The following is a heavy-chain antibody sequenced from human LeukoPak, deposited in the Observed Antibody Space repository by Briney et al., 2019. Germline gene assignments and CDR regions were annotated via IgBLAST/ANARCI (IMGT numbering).Heavy chain of an antibody. Sequence: SQTLSLTRAVYAYPLTNHYWIWIRQPPGNGLEWIGEINHSVGTNYNPSLKSRVTMSVDTSKNQFSLKLSSVTAADTAVYYCARHAGGIAAAGTRPLDYWGQGTLVTVSS. CDR1: AYPLTNHY. CDR3: ARHAGGIAAAGTRPLDY. J-gene: IGHJ4*02. V-gene: IGHV4-34*01. CDR2: INHSVGT. D-gene: IGHD6-13*01.